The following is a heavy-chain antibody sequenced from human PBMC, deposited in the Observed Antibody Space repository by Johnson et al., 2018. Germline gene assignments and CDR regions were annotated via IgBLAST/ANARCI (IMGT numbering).Heavy chain of an antibody. CDR3: ARWGGNYYYYYMDV. J-gene: IGHJ6*03. Sequence: QVQLQESGPGLVKPSETLSLTCTVSGGSISSYYWSWIRQPPGKGLEWIGYIYYSVSTNYNPSLKSRVTISVDTSKNQFSLKLSSVTAPDTAVSYRARWGGNYYYYYMDVWGKGTTVTVSS. CDR1: GGSISSYY. D-gene: IGHD3-16*01. V-gene: IGHV4-59*01. CDR2: IYYSVST.